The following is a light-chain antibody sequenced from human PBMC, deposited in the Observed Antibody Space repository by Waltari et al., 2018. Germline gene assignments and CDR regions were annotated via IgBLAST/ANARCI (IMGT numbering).Light chain of an antibody. V-gene: IGKV4-1*01. CDR2: WAS. CDR3: QQYYRSRT. CDR1: QSVLYNSNDKNY. Sequence: QSVLYNSNDKNYLAWYQQKPGQPPRLLIYWASTRESGVPDRISGSGSGTDFTLTISNLQAEDVAVYYCQQYYRSRTFGQGTKVEIK. J-gene: IGKJ1*01.